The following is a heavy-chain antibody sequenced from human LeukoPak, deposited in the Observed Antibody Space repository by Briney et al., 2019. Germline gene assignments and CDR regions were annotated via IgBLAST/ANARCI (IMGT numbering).Heavy chain of an antibody. CDR2: IWYDGSNK. J-gene: IGHJ3*02. V-gene: IGHV3-33*01. CDR3: ARFVPYSGWRAFDI. CDR1: GFTFSSYG. Sequence: PGRSLRLSCAASGFTFSSYGMHWVRQAPGKGLEWVAVIWYDGSNKYYADSVKGRFTISRDNSKNTLYLQMNSLRAEDTAVYYCARFVPYSGWRAFDIWGQGTMVTVSS. D-gene: IGHD6-19*01.